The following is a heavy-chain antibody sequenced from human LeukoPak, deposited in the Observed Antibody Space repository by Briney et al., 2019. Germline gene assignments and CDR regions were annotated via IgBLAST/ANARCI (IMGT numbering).Heavy chain of an antibody. J-gene: IGHJ4*02. Sequence: PGGSLRLSCAASGFTFSSYSMNWVRQAPGKGLEWVSAISGSGGSTYYADSVKGRFTISRDNSKNTLYLQMNSLRAEDTAVYYCAKTQYGSGSYYDYWGQGTLVTVSS. D-gene: IGHD3-10*01. CDR2: ISGSGGST. V-gene: IGHV3-23*01. CDR3: AKTQYGSGSYYDY. CDR1: GFTFSSYS.